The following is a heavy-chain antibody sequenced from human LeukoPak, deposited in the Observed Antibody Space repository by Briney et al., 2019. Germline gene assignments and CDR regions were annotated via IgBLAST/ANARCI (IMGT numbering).Heavy chain of an antibody. CDR3: AREPPGY. CDR1: GGSFTSGNYY. Sequence: PSETLSLTCTVSGGSFTSGNYYWNWIRQPAGKGLEWIGRIYTNGGASYNPSLKSRVTISIDASKNQFSLKLSSVTAADTAVYYCAREPPGYWGQGTLVTVSS. CDR2: IYTNGGA. V-gene: IGHV4-61*02. J-gene: IGHJ4*02.